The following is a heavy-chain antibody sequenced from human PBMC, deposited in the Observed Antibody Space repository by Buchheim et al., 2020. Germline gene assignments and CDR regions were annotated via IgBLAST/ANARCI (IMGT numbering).Heavy chain of an antibody. Sequence: QLQLQESGPGLVKPSETLSLTCTVSGGSISSSSYYWGWIRQPPGKGLEWIGSIYYSGSTYYNPSLKSRVTISVATPKNQLPLKLSSVTAADTAVYYCASNYYDSSEDYYGMDVWGQGTT. D-gene: IGHD3-22*01. CDR3: ASNYYDSSEDYYGMDV. CDR2: IYYSGST. CDR1: GGSISSSSYY. V-gene: IGHV4-39*07. J-gene: IGHJ6*02.